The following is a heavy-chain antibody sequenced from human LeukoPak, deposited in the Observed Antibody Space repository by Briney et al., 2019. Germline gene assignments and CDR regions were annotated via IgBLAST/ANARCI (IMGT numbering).Heavy chain of an antibody. CDR3: ARGDLRYFDY. Sequence: SSETLSLTCTVSGGSISSGGYYWSWIRQHPGKGLEWIGYIYYSGSTYYNPSLKSRVTISVDTSKNQFSRKLSSVTAADTAVYYCARGDLRYFDYWRQGTLVSVSS. V-gene: IGHV4-31*03. D-gene: IGHD4-17*01. J-gene: IGHJ4*02. CDR1: GGSISSGGYY. CDR2: IYYSGST.